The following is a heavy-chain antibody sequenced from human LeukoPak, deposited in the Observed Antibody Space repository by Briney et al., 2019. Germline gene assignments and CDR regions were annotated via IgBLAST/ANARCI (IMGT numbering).Heavy chain of an antibody. CDR2: IKLDGSEK. CDR1: GFTFGKYW. D-gene: IGHD3-3*01. J-gene: IGHJ4*02. CDR3: ARGIDFWSGFDY. V-gene: IGHV3-7*03. Sequence: GGSLRLSCVASGFTFGKYWMSWVRQAPGKGLEWVANIKLDGSEKNYVDSVKGRFTISRDNTKNSLYLQMNSLRVEDTAVFYCARGIDFWSGFDYWGQGTLVTVSS.